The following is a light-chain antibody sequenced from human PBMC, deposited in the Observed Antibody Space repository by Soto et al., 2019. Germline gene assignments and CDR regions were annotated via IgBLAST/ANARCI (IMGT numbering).Light chain of an antibody. V-gene: IGKV3-11*01. CDR2: DAS. Sequence: EIVLTQSPATLSLSPGERATLSCRAGQSISSYLAWYQQKPGQAPRLLIYDASSMATGIPARFSGSGSGTDFTLTISVLEPDDFAVYYCQHGGAFGPGTKVDIK. CDR3: QHGGA. J-gene: IGKJ3*01. CDR1: QSISSY.